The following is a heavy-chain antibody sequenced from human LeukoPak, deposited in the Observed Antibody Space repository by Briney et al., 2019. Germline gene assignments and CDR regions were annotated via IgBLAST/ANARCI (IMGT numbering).Heavy chain of an antibody. J-gene: IGHJ5*02. CDR3: ARGDSLNYDFWSGPNWFDP. D-gene: IGHD3-3*01. V-gene: IGHV4-59*01. Sequence: TLSLTCTVSGGSISSYYWRWIRQPPGKGLEWIGYIYYSGSTNYNPSLKSRVTISVDTSKNQFSLKLNSVTAADTAVYYCARGDSLNYDFWSGPNWFDPWGQGTLAAVSS. CDR2: IYYSGST. CDR1: GGSISSYY.